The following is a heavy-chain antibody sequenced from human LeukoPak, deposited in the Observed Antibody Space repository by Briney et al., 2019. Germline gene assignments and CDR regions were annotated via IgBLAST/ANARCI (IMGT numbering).Heavy chain of an antibody. CDR1: SYSISSGYY. V-gene: IGHV4-38-2*02. CDR3: ARRPAVAGTSTFGY. Sequence: PSETLSLTCSVSSYSISSGYYWGWIRQPPGKGLEWIGSIYHSGRTYYNPSLKSRVTISVDTSKNQFSLKLSSVTAADTAVYYCARRPAVAGTSTFGYWGQGTLVTVSS. J-gene: IGHJ4*02. CDR2: IYHSGRT. D-gene: IGHD6-19*01.